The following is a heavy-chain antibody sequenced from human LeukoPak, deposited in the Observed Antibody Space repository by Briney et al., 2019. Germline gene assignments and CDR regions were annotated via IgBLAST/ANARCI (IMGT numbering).Heavy chain of an antibody. V-gene: IGHV1-2*02. CDR3: ARRDYYDSLDY. CDR1: GYTFTGYY. J-gene: IGHJ4*02. Sequence: VASVKVSCKASGYTFTGYYMHWVRQAPGQGLEWMEWINPNSGGTNYAQKFQGRVTMTSDTSISTAYMELSRLRSDDTAVYYCARRDYYDSLDYWGQGTLVTVSS. D-gene: IGHD3-22*01. CDR2: INPNSGGT.